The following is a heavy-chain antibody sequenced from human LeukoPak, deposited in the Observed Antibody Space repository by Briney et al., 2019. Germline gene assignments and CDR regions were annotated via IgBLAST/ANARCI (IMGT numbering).Heavy chain of an antibody. CDR3: AKVREYQLLSYYFDY. CDR1: GFTFGSYA. D-gene: IGHD2-2*01. V-gene: IGHV3-23*01. CDR2: ISGSGGST. Sequence: GGSRRPSCEAPGFTFGSYAISWVRQAPGKGLEWVSAISGSGGSTYYADSVKGRFTISRDNSKNTLYLQMNSLRAEDTAVYYCAKVREYQLLSYYFDYWGQGTLVTVSS. J-gene: IGHJ4*02.